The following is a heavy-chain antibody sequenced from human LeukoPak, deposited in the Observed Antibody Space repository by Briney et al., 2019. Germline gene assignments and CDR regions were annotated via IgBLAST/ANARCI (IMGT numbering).Heavy chain of an antibody. J-gene: IGHJ4*02. D-gene: IGHD3-16*01. V-gene: IGHV3-7*01. CDR1: GFTFNYFW. Sequence: PGGSLRLSCAASGFTFNYFWMSWVRQAPGKGLEWVANIKQDGSVTYYVDSVKGRFTISRDNAQNSLFLQMNSLRPEDTAVYYCARHRLGELFYVDYWGRGTLVTVSS. CDR3: ARHRLGELFYVDY. CDR2: IKQDGSVT.